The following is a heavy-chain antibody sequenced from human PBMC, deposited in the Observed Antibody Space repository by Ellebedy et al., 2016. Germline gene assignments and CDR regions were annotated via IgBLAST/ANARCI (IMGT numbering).Heavy chain of an antibody. CDR3: ARDLSYYYDSTGCYFD. CDR2: ISGSGDGT. Sequence: GESLKISXAASGFTFGSYAMNWVRQAPGKGLEWVPAISGSGDGTYYADSVKGRFTISRDNSKSTLFLHLNSLRAEDTAVYYCARDLSYYYDSTGCYFDWGQGTLVTVSS. D-gene: IGHD3-22*01. CDR1: GFTFGSYA. V-gene: IGHV3-23*01. J-gene: IGHJ4*02.